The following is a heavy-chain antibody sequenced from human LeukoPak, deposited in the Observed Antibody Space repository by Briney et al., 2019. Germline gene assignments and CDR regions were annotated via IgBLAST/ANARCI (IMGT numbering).Heavy chain of an antibody. D-gene: IGHD4/OR15-4a*01. CDR1: GFTVSTYS. CDR2: IRGSSAYT. Sequence: GGSLRLSCAASGFTVSTYSMNWVRQAPGKGLEWVSSIRGSSAYTYYGDSVKGRFTVSRDNANNSLYLQMNNLRAEDTAVYYCARRANAAFYFDLWGQGTLVTVSS. V-gene: IGHV3-21*01. J-gene: IGHJ4*02. CDR3: ARRANAAFYFDL.